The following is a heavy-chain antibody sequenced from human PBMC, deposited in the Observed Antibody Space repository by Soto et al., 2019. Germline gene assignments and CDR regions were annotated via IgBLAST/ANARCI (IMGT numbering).Heavy chain of an antibody. Sequence: QVQLVQSGGEVRKPGASVEVSCKASGFMFTTYGFSWVRQAPGQGLEWMAWSSAYNGNKKYAQKFQGRVTTTTDTSTTTVSMELRNLTSDETAIYYCARTGGGLAARPLEYWGQGTLVTVSS. J-gene: IGHJ4*02. V-gene: IGHV1-18*01. CDR1: GFMFTTYG. CDR2: SSAYNGNK. D-gene: IGHD6-6*01. CDR3: ARTGGGLAARPLEY.